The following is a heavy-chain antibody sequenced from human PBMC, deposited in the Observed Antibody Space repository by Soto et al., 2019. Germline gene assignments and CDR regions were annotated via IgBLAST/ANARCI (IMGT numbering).Heavy chain of an antibody. Sequence: ASVKDSCKAAGYTFTALYMNWVRQAPGQGLECMGWVNPNTDVTKYAQKFQGRVTMTRDTSSNTAYIELSCLTSDAKGVYYCTTFRFDPWGQGTLVTVSS. J-gene: IGHJ5*02. CDR3: TTFRFDP. V-gene: IGHV1-2*02. CDR1: GYTFTALY. CDR2: VNPNTDVT.